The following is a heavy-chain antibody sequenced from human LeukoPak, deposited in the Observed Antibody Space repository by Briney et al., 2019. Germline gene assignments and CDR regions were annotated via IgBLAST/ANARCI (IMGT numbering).Heavy chain of an antibody. D-gene: IGHD3-3*01. CDR2: INHSGST. V-gene: IGHV4-34*01. CDR3: ARSIRFLEWYNYYYYYGMDV. CDR1: GGSFSGYY. Sequence: PSETLSLTCAVYGGSFSGYYWSWIRQPPGKGLEWIGEINHSGSTNYNPPLKSRVTISVDTSKNQFSLKLSSVTAADTAVYYCARSIRFLEWYNYYYYYGMDVWGQGTTVTVSS. J-gene: IGHJ6*02.